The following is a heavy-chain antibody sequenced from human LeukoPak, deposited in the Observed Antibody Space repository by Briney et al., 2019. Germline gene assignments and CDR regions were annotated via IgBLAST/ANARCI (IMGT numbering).Heavy chain of an antibody. Sequence: GGSLRLSCAASGFTFSDYYMSWIRQAPGKGLEWASYISSSGSTIYYADSVKGRFTISRDNAKNSLYLQMNSLRAEDTAVYYCASGFLNYDSSGVDYWGQGTLVTVSS. CDR3: ASGFLNYDSSGVDY. J-gene: IGHJ4*02. CDR1: GFTFSDYY. D-gene: IGHD3-22*01. V-gene: IGHV3-11*01. CDR2: ISSSGSTI.